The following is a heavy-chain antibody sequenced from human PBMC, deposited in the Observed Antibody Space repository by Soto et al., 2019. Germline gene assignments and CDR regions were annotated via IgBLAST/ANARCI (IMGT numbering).Heavy chain of an antibody. CDR1: GFTFSSYG. Sequence: QVQLVESGGGMVQPGRSLRLSCAASGFTFSSYGLQWVRQAPGKGLERVAVIWYDGSNKYYADSVKGRFTISRDNSKNTLYLQMNSLRAEDTDVYYCARDLWGSYDHLDYWGQGTLVTVSS. CDR2: IWYDGSNK. J-gene: IGHJ4*02. CDR3: ARDLWGSYDHLDY. D-gene: IGHD3-16*01. V-gene: IGHV3-33*01.